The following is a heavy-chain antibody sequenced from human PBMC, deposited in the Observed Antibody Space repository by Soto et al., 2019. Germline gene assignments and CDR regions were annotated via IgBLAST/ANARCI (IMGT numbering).Heavy chain of an antibody. Sequence: PGGSLRLSCAASGFTFSSYSMNWVRQAPGEGLEWVSPISSNSSYITYADPVKGRFTLSRDNAKNPLYLQMNSLRAEDTGVYYCARFGTSLNGGDCSGGSCPYYFDYWGQGTLVTVSS. J-gene: IGHJ4*02. CDR1: GFTFSSYS. D-gene: IGHD2-15*01. V-gene: IGHV3-21*01. CDR3: ARFGTSLNGGDCSGGSCPYYFDY. CDR2: ISSNSSYI.